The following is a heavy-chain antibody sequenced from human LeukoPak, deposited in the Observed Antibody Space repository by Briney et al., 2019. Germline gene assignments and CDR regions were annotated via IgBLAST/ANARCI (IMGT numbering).Heavy chain of an antibody. CDR1: GYTFTGYY. V-gene: IGHV1-2*02. CDR2: INPNSGGT. Sequence: GASVKVSCKASGYTFTGYYMHWVRQAPGQGLEWMGWINPNSGGTNYAQKFQGRVTMTRDTSISTAYMELSRLRSDDTAVYYCAHPRITMVWGVIFTWFDPWGQGTLVTVSS. CDR3: AHPRITMVWGVIFTWFDP. J-gene: IGHJ5*02. D-gene: IGHD3-10*01.